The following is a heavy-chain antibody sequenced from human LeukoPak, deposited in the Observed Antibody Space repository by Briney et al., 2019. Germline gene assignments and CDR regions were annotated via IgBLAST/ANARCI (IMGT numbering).Heavy chain of an antibody. Sequence: PGGSLRLSCAASGFTFSDHYMTWIRQAPGEGLEWVSHISGSGSTIYYADSVNGRFTIPRDNAKNSLYLKMNSLRVEETAVYYCARADFWSGYYRGYFDYWGQGTVVSVSS. CDR1: GFTFSDHY. D-gene: IGHD3-3*01. CDR2: ISGSGSTI. V-gene: IGHV3-11*01. CDR3: ARADFWSGYYRGYFDY. J-gene: IGHJ4*02.